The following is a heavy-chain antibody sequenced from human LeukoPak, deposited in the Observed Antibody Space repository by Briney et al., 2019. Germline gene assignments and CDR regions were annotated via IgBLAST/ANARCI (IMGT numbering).Heavy chain of an antibody. Sequence: PGGSLRLSCAASGFTFSDYYMSWIRQAPGKGLEWVSYISSSSSYTNYADSVQGRFTISRDNAKNSLYLQMNSLRAEDTAVYYCARDRWSLGYWGQGTLVTVSS. V-gene: IGHV3-11*06. CDR2: ISSSSSYT. D-gene: IGHD3-16*01. CDR1: GFTFSDYY. J-gene: IGHJ4*02. CDR3: ARDRWSLGY.